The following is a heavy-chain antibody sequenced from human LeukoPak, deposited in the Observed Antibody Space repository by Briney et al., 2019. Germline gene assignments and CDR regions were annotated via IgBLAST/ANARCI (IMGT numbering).Heavy chain of an antibody. CDR1: GDSISNYY. Sequence: SGTLSLTCTVSGDSISNYYWSWIRQPPGKGLEWIGYIFNSGGTNYNPSLKSRVTISLDTSKNQFSLKLSSVTAADTAVYYCARWTRDAYNSVFLDYWGQGTLVTVSS. CDR2: IFNSGGT. D-gene: IGHD5-24*01. V-gene: IGHV4-59*13. CDR3: ARWTRDAYNSVFLDY. J-gene: IGHJ4*02.